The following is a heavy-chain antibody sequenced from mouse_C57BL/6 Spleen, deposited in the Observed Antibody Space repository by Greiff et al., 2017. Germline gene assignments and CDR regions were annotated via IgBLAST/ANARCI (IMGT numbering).Heavy chain of an antibody. D-gene: IGHD1-1*01. Sequence: EVKLVESGGGLVKPGGSLKLSCAASGFTFSSYTMSWVRQTPEKRLEWVATISGGGGNTYYPDSVKGRFTISRDNAKNTMYLQMSSLSSEDTALYYGARRGTTVVPFDYWGQGTTLTVSS. CDR3: ARRGTTVVPFDY. CDR1: GFTFSSYT. J-gene: IGHJ2*01. V-gene: IGHV5-9*01. CDR2: ISGGGGNT.